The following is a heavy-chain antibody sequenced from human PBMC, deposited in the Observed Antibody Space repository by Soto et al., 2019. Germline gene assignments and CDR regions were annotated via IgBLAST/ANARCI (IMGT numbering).Heavy chain of an antibody. D-gene: IGHD6-25*01. CDR2: INPKSGVT. Sequence: GASVKVSCKASGYTFTGNFMHWVRQAHDQGLEWMGWINPKSGVTNYAQKFQGSVTMTRDTSISTAYVDLSRLRSDDTAIYFCGRDRTNNDSSAYVGFWPFAPSGQGTLVSVSS. J-gene: IGHJ5*02. CDR3: GRDRTNNDSSAYVGFWPFAP. V-gene: IGHV1-2*02. CDR1: GYTFTGNF.